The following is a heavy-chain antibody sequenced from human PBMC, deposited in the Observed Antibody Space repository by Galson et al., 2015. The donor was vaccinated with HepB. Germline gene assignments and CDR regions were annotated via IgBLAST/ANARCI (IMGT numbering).Heavy chain of an antibody. J-gene: IGHJ5*02. CDR1: GFIFSTYA. Sequence: SLRLSCAASGFIFSTYAMSWVRQAPGKGLEWVAAISGSGGTPYYADSMKGRFTISRHNSKNTLYLQINSLRAEDTAIYYCAKGGGDFWRGPLFDPWGQGTLVTVSS. CDR2: ISGSGGTP. CDR3: AKGGGDFWRGPLFDP. V-gene: IGHV3-23*01. D-gene: IGHD3-3*01.